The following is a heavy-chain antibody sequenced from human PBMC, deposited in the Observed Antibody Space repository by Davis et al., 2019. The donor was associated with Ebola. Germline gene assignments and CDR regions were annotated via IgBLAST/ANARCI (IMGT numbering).Heavy chain of an antibody. Sequence: PGGSLRLSCAASGFTFSDYYMSWLRQAPGKGLEWVSYISSSSGTIYYADSVKGRFTISRDNSKNTLYLQMNSLRGEDTAVYYCARNRGSGTADWFDPWGQGTLVTVSP. V-gene: IGHV3-11*04. J-gene: IGHJ5*02. CDR1: GFTFSDYY. D-gene: IGHD3-10*01. CDR2: ISSSSGTI. CDR3: ARNRGSGTADWFDP.